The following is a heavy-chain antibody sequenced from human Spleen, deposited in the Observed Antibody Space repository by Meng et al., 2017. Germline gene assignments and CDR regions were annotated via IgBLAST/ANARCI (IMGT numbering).Heavy chain of an antibody. CDR2: ISRSGKTI. CDR1: GFIFTSYD. J-gene: IGHJ4*02. CDR3: ARDLGDWGGR. Sequence: GESLKISCAASGFIFTSYDMNWVRQAPGKGLEWISYISRSGKTIYYADSVKGRFTISRDNTKNSLYLQMNSLRAEDTAIYYCARDLGDWGGRWGQGTRVTVSS. D-gene: IGHD7-27*01. V-gene: IGHV3-48*03.